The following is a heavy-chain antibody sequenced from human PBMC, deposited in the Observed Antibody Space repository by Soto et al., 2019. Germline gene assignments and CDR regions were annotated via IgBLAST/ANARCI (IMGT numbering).Heavy chain of an antibody. CDR2: INWNGGST. Sequence: EVQLVESGGGVVRPGGSLRLCCVASGFTFDDYAMSWVHQVPGKGLEWVSGINWNGGSTHYADSVKGRCTISRDNAKNSLYLQMNSLRDEDTAFYYCAKSQSPMVRGVIEAFDFWGQGTLVTVSS. D-gene: IGHD3-10*01. CDR3: AKSQSPMVRGVIEAFDF. CDR1: GFTFDDYA. V-gene: IGHV3-20*04. J-gene: IGHJ4*02.